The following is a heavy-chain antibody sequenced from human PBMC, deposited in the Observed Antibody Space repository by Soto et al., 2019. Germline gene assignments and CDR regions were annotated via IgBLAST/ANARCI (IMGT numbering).Heavy chain of an antibody. CDR2: TSYDGSDK. CDR3: ARWGTTGGLDV. Sequence: QVQLVESGGGVVQPGTSLRVSCVGSGFRFRSYVIHWVRQAPGKGLEWVALTSYDGSDKYYGDSVRGRFTISRDNSRNTVDLQMDSLRLEDTAPYYCARWGTTGGLDVWGQGTLVSVSS. CDR1: GFRFRSYV. J-gene: IGHJ1*01. V-gene: IGHV3-33*05. D-gene: IGHD3-16*01.